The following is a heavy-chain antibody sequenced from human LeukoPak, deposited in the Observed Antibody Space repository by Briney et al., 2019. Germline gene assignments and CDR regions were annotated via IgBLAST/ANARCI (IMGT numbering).Heavy chain of an antibody. Sequence: PSETLSLTCAVYGGSFSGYYWSWIRQPPGKGLEWIGEINHSGSTNYNPSLKSRVTISVDTSKNQFSLKLSSVTAADTAVYYCARSLGVGSDYWGQGTLVTVSS. D-gene: IGHD1-26*01. CDR2: INHSGST. V-gene: IGHV4-34*01. CDR3: ARSLGVGSDY. CDR1: GGSFSGYY. J-gene: IGHJ4*02.